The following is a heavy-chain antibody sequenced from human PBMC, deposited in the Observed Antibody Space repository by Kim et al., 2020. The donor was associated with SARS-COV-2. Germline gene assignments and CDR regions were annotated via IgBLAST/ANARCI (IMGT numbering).Heavy chain of an antibody. Sequence: GGSLRLSCAASGFTISPYSMNWVRQAPGKGLEWLSFISSSRKNIYYAGSVKGRFTISRDIAKNSFYLEMNSLRAEDTAVYYCARGDTSANDAFDIWGQGT. V-gene: IGHV3-21*01. CDR3: ARGDTSANDAFDI. J-gene: IGHJ3*02. CDR2: ISSSRKNI. CDR1: GFTISPYS.